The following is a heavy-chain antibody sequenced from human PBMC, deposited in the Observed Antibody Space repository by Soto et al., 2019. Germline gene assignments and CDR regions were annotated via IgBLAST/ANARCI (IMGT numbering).Heavy chain of an antibody. J-gene: IGHJ6*04. D-gene: IGHD2-15*01. CDR2: ISYDVSNT. Sequence: WGSLRLSCAASGFTFSNYGMHWVRQAPGKGLEWVVLISYDVSNTYYADSVKGRFTISRDNSKNTLYLQMNSLRAEDTALYYCAKGEYCSGRSCYYNYNTEVWGKETTLNSSS. CDR1: GFTFSNYG. CDR3: AKGEYCSGRSCYYNYNTEV. V-gene: IGHV3-30*18.